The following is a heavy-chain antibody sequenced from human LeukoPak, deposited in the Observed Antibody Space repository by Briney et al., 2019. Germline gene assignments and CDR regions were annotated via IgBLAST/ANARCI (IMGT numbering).Heavy chain of an antibody. D-gene: IGHD6-13*01. V-gene: IGHV3-33*01. CDR1: GFTFSSFG. CDR2: IWYDASNK. Sequence: AGSLRLSCAASGFTFSSFGMHWVRQAPGKGLEWVAVIWYDASNKYYADSVKGRFTISRDNSKNTLYLQMNSLRDDETAVYYCERGVGVSRLNYLDSWGQGTLVIVSS. J-gene: IGHJ4*02. CDR3: ERGVGVSRLNYLDS.